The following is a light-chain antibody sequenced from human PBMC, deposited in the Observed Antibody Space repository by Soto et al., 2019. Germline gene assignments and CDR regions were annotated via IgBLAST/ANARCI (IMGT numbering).Light chain of an antibody. J-gene: IGLJ2*01. CDR1: SSNIGKNY. V-gene: IGLV1-51*01. CDR2: DND. Sequence: QSVLTQPPSVSAAPGQKVTISCSGSSSNIGKNYVSWYQQFPGRAPKLLIYDNDQRPSGIPDRFSGSKSGTSATLGITGLQTGDEADYYCGTWDTCLSGDVIFGGGTKLTVL. CDR3: GTWDTCLSGDVI.